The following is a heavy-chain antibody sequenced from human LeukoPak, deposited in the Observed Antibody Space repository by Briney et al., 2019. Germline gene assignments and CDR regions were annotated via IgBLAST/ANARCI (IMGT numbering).Heavy chain of an antibody. CDR1: GFTFSDYS. Sequence: GGSLRLSCAASGFTFSDYSMNWVRQAPGKGLEWVAYIKSNIYYADSVKGRFIISRDNAKNLVYLQMNSLTAEDTAVYYCARDDTSSWYQEYWGQGTLVTVSS. D-gene: IGHD2-2*01. J-gene: IGHJ4*02. V-gene: IGHV3-69-1*02. CDR2: IKSNI. CDR3: ARDDTSSWYQEY.